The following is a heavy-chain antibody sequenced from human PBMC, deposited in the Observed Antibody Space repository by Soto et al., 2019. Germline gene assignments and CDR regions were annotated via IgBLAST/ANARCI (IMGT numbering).Heavy chain of an antibody. CDR3: SKATSYIAVAGSYYFDY. D-gene: IGHD6-19*01. V-gene: IGHV3-9*01. CDR1: GFTFDDYA. Sequence: GGSLRLSCAASGFTFDDYAMHWVRQAPGKGLEWVSGISWNSGSIGYADSVKGRFTISRDNAKNSLYLQMNRLRAEDTAVYYCSKATSYIAVAGSYYFDYWGQGTLVTVSS. J-gene: IGHJ4*02. CDR2: ISWNSGSI.